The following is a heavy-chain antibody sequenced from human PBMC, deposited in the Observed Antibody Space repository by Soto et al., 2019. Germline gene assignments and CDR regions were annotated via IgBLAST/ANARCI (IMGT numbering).Heavy chain of an antibody. V-gene: IGHV6-1*01. D-gene: IGHD5-12*01. CDR1: GDSVSSNTAS. Sequence: SQTLSLTCAISGDSVSSNTASWNWIRQSPSRGLEWLGRTYFRSKWYNDYAVSVKSRIIIDPDTSNNQFSLQLNSVTPEDTAVYFCAKGDNLGPKTGYAFDPWGQGIMVTVSS. CDR2: TYFRSKWYN. J-gene: IGHJ5*02. CDR3: AKGDNLGPKTGYAFDP.